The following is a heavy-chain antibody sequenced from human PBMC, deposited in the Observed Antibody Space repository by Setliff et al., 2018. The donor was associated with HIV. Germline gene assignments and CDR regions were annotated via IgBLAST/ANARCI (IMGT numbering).Heavy chain of an antibody. D-gene: IGHD2-2*01. CDR3: AKRDSSTSWNFLYYHGMDV. J-gene: IGHJ6*02. Sequence: GGSLRLSCAASGFTFSSYGMHWVRQAPGKGLEWVAVIWSDGSKKYYADSVKGRFTISRDNSKNTLYLQMNSLRVEDTAVYYCAKRDSSTSWNFLYYHGMDVWGQGTTVTVSS. CDR1: GFTFSSYG. V-gene: IGHV3-33*06. CDR2: IWSDGSKK.